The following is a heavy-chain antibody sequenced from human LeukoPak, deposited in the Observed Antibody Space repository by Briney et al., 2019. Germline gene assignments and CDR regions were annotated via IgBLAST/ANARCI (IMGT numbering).Heavy chain of an antibody. D-gene: IGHD3-22*01. Sequence: GGSLRLSCAASGFTFSDYYMSWIRQAPGKGLEWVSYISSSGSTIYYADSVKGRFTISRDNAKNSLYLQMNSLRAEDTAVYYCASISDKDYYDSSGYVDYWGQGTLVTVSS. CDR3: ASISDKDYYDSSGYVDY. J-gene: IGHJ4*02. CDR1: GFTFSDYY. V-gene: IGHV3-11*04. CDR2: ISSSGSTI.